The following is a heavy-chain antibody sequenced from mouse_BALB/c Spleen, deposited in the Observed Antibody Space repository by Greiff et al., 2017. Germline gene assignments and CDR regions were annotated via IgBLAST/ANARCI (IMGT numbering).Heavy chain of an antibody. D-gene: IGHD2-2*01. CDR1: GFNINDYY. Sequence: VQLKESGAELVRSGASVKLSCTASGFNINDYYMHWVKQRPEQGLEWIGWIDPENGDTEYAPKFQGKATMTADTSSNTAYLQLSSLTSEDTAVYYCNGRLLAYWGQGTLVTVSA. CDR3: NGRLLAY. V-gene: IGHV14-4*02. CDR2: IDPENGDT. J-gene: IGHJ3*01.